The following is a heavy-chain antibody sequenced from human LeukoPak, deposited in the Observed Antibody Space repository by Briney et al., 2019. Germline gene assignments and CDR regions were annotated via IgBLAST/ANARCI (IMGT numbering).Heavy chain of an antibody. J-gene: IGHJ4*02. Sequence: ASVKVSCKASGYTFTSYYMHWVRQAPGQGLEWMGIIDPSGGSTSYAQKFQGRVTMTRDTSTSTVYMELSSLRSEDTAVYYCAGDSPDYSVDYWGQGTLVTVSS. V-gene: IGHV1-46*01. CDR1: GYTFTSYY. CDR2: IDPSGGST. D-gene: IGHD5-12*01. CDR3: AGDSPDYSVDY.